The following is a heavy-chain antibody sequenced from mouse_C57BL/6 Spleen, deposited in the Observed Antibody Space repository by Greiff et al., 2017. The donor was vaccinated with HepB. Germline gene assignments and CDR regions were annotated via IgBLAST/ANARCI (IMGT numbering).Heavy chain of an antibody. V-gene: IGHV1-64*01. CDR1: GYTFTSYW. D-gene: IGHD2-3*01. Sequence: QVQLQQPGAELVKPGASVKLSCKASGYTFTSYWMHWVKQRPGQGLEWIGMIHPNSGSTNYNEKFKSKATLTVDKSSSTAYMQLSSLTSEDSAVYYCARGTGYYPAYWGQGTLVTVSA. CDR3: ARGTGYYPAY. J-gene: IGHJ3*01. CDR2: IHPNSGST.